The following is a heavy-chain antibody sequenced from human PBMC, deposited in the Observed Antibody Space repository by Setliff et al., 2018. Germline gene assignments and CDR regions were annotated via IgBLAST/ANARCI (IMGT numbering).Heavy chain of an antibody. CDR2: MNPNSGNT. V-gene: IGHV1-8*02. D-gene: IGHD3-10*01. CDR1: GYTFTVYT. CDR3: ARAELLWFGGFDP. Sequence: ASVKVSCKVSGYTFTVYTMNWVRQATGQGLEWMGWMNPNSGNTGYAQKFQGRVTMTRNTSISTAYMELSSLRSEDTAVYYCARAELLWFGGFDPRGQGTLVTVSS. J-gene: IGHJ5*02.